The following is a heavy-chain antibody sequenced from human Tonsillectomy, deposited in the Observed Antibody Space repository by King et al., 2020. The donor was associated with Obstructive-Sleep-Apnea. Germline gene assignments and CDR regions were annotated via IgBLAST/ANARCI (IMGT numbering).Heavy chain of an antibody. J-gene: IGHJ4*02. D-gene: IGHD4-17*01. Sequence: QLQESGSGLVKPSQTLSLACAVSGGSISSGGYSWSWIRQPPGKGLEWVGYIYHSGSTYYNPSLKSRVTISVDRSKNQFSLKLSSVTAADTAVYYCARHQDYGDYGGYFDYWGQGTLVTVSS. CDR1: GGSISSGGYS. CDR2: IYHSGST. CDR3: ARHQDYGDYGGYFDY. V-gene: IGHV4-30-2*01.